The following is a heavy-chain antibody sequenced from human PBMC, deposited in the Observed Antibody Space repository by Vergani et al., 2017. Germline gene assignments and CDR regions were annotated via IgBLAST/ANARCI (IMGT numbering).Heavy chain of an antibody. D-gene: IGHD1-14*01. V-gene: IGHV3-30*02. Sequence: QVQLVESGGGVVQPGGSLRLSCAASGFTFSSYGMHWVRQAPGKGLEWVAFIRYDGSNKYYADSVKGRFTISRDNSKNTLYLQMNSLRAEDTAVYYCAIDQGSPTTYCYYGMDVWGQGTTVTVSS. CDR3: AIDQGSPTTYCYYGMDV. J-gene: IGHJ6*02. CDR2: IRYDGSNK. CDR1: GFTFSSYG.